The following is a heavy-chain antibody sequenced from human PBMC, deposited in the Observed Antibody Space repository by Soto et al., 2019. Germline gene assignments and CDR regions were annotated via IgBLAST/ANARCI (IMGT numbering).Heavy chain of an antibody. D-gene: IGHD3-16*02. Sequence: GASVKGSCKASGDTDTNYVISWVRQAPGQGLEWMGGIFPKFGTTYSAQKLQDRLTITADESTSTVYMQLSSLRLDDTAVYYCEAEMTFGKLSVVWGQGTTVTVSS. CDR2: IFPKFGTT. J-gene: IGHJ6*02. CDR1: GDTDTNYV. V-gene: IGHV1-69*13. CDR3: EAEMTFGKLSVV.